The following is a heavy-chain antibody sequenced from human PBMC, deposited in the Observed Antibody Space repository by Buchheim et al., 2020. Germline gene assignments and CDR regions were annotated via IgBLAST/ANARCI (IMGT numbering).Heavy chain of an antibody. V-gene: IGHV3-66*02. J-gene: IGHJ6*02. CDR2: IYSGGST. Sequence: EVQLVESGGGLVQPGGSLRLSCAASGFTVSSNYMSWVRQAPGKGLEWVSVIYSGGSTYYADSVKGRFTISRDNSKNTPYLQMNSLRAEDTAVYYCARDGGIAAAGEDYYYYGMDVWGQGTT. D-gene: IGHD6-13*01. CDR1: GFTVSSNY. CDR3: ARDGGIAAAGEDYYYYGMDV.